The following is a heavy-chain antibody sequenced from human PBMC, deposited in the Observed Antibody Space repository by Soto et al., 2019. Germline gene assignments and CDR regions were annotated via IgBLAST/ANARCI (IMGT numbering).Heavy chain of an antibody. CDR3: ARGQGYYGSGSYWFFDY. D-gene: IGHD3-10*01. Sequence: QVQLQESGPGLVKPSQTLSLTCTVSGGSISSGDYYWSWIRQPPGKGLEWIGYIYYSGSTYYNPSLKSRVTISVDTSKNQFSLKLSSVTVADTAVYYCARGQGYYGSGSYWFFDYWGQGTLVTVSS. CDR1: GGSISSGDYY. CDR2: IYYSGST. V-gene: IGHV4-30-4*01. J-gene: IGHJ4*02.